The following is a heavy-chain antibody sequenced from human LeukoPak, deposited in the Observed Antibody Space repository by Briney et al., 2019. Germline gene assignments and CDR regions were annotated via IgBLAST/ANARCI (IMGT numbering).Heavy chain of an antibody. V-gene: IGHV3-64*01. D-gene: IGHD2-15*01. CDR3: ARDGDEWCSGGSCYPKYCAY. Sequence: GGSLRLSCAASGFTFSSYAMHWVRQAPGKGLEYVSAISSNGGSTYYANSVKGRFTISRDNSKNTLYLQMGSLRAEDMAVYYRARDGDEWCSGGSCYPKYCAYWGQGTLVTVSS. CDR1: GFTFSSYA. J-gene: IGHJ4*02. CDR2: ISSNGGST.